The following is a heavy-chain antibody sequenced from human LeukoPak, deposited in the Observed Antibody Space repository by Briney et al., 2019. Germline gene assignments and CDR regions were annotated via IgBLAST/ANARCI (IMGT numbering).Heavy chain of an antibody. CDR2: ISGSGGST. D-gene: IGHD6-13*01. Sequence: PGGSLRLSCAASGFTLSSYAMSWVRQAPGKGLEWVSGISGSGGSTYYADSVKDRFTISRDNSMNTLYLQLNSLRAEDTAVYYCAKATAAAGTSSWFDPWGQGTLVSVSS. J-gene: IGHJ5*02. V-gene: IGHV3-23*01. CDR1: GFTLSSYA. CDR3: AKATAAAGTSSWFDP.